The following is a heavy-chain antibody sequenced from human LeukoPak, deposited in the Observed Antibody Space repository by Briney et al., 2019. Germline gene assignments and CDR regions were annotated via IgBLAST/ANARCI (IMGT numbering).Heavy chain of an antibody. CDR1: GFTFSSYS. CDR3: AREAIVWESTVAFDI. V-gene: IGHV4-34*01. J-gene: IGHJ3*02. D-gene: IGHD5/OR15-5a*01. Sequence: GSLRLSCAASGFTFSSYSMNWVRQPPGKGLEWIGEINHSGSTNYNPSLKSRVTISVDTSKNQFSLKLSSVTAADTAVYYCAREAIVWESTVAFDIWGQGTMVTVSS. CDR2: INHSGST.